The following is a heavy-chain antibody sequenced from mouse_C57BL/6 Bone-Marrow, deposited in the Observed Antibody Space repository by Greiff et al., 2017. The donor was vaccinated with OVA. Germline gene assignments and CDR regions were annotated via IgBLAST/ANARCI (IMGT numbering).Heavy chain of an antibody. V-gene: IGHV1-85*01. CDR3: AREGGGGSSRHWYFDV. CDR1: GYTFTSYD. J-gene: IGHJ1*03. D-gene: IGHD1-1*01. CDR2: IYPRDGST. Sequence: QVQLKESGPELVKPGASVKLSCKASGYTFTSYDINWVKQRPGQGLEWIGWIYPRDGSTKYNEKFKGKATLTVDTSSSTAYMELHSLTSEDSAVYFCAREGGGGSSRHWYFDVWGTGTTVTVSS.